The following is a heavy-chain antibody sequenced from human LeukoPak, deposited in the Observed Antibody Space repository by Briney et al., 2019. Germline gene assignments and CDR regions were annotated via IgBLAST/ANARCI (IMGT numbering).Heavy chain of an antibody. CDR2: INPNSGGT. D-gene: IGHD3-22*01. CDR3: ARVTNLRYHYDSSGYYHY. CDR1: GYTFTGYY. J-gene: IGHJ4*02. Sequence: ASVKVSCKASGYTFTGYYMHWVRQAPGQGLEWMGWINPNSGGTNYAQKFQGRVTMTRDTSISTAYMELSRLRSDDTAVYYCARVTNLRYHYDSSGYYHYWGQGTLVTVSS. V-gene: IGHV1-2*02.